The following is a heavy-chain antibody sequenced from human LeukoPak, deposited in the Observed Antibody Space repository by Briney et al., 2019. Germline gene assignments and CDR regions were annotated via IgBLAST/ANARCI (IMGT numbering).Heavy chain of an antibody. CDR1: GFTFSSYW. Sequence: GGSLRLSCAASGFTFSSYWMSWVRQAPGKGLEWVANIKQDGSEKYYVDSVKGRFTISRDNAKNSLYLQMNSLRAEDTAVYYCARDRIVGATSHYFDYWGQGALVTVSS. D-gene: IGHD1-26*01. J-gene: IGHJ4*02. CDR2: IKQDGSEK. CDR3: ARDRIVGATSHYFDY. V-gene: IGHV3-7*03.